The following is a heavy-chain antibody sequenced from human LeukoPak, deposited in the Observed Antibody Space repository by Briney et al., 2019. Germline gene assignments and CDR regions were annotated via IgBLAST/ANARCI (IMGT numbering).Heavy chain of an antibody. CDR1: GGTLSSYA. Sequence: VASVKVSCKASGGTLSSYAISWVRQAPGQGLEWMGGIIPIFGTANYAQKFQGRVTITADKSTSTAYMELSSLRSEDTAVYYCARTSSKVVPAAAGAYYYYYGMDVWGRGTTVTVSS. D-gene: IGHD2-2*01. CDR2: IIPIFGTA. CDR3: ARTSSKVVPAAAGAYYYYYGMDV. J-gene: IGHJ6*04. V-gene: IGHV1-69*06.